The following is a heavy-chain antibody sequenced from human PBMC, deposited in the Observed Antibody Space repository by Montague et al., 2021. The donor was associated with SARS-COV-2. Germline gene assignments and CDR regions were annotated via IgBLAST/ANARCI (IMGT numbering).Heavy chain of an antibody. CDR2: IYYSGST. CDR3: TKLLWFRGGFDY. J-gene: IGHJ4*02. V-gene: IGHV4-30-4*03. CDR1: GGSISSGDYY. D-gene: IGHD3-10*01. Sequence: TLSLTCTVSGGSISSGDYYWSWIRQPPGKGLEWIGYIYYSGSTYYNPSLKSRVTISVDTSKNQFSLKLSSVTAADTAVYYCTKLLWFRGGFDYWGQGTLVTVSS.